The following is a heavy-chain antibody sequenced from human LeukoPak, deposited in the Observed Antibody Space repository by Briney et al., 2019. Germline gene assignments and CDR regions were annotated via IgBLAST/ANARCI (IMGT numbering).Heavy chain of an antibody. V-gene: IGHV3-23*01. J-gene: IGHJ4*02. CDR3: ANEVRPNDY. CDR2: NDISGGST. D-gene: IGHD4/OR15-4a*01. CDR1: GFTFNSHA. Sequence: GGSLRLSCAVSGFTFNSHAICWVRQAPGKGLEWFSSNDISGGSTYYADSVKGRFTISRDNSKNTLYLQMNSLRGEDTALYFCANEVRPNDYWGQGTLVTVSS.